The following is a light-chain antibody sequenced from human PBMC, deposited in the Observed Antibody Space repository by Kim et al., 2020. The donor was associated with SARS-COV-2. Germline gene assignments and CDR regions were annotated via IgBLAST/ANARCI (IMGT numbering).Light chain of an antibody. CDR1: KLGDKY. Sequence: SYELTQPPSVSVSPGQTASITCSGDKLGDKYACWYQQKPGQSPGLVIYQDSKRPSGIPERFSGSNSGNTATLTISRVEAGDEADYYCQVWDSSSDHPGVFGGGTQLTVL. V-gene: IGLV3-1*01. J-gene: IGLJ2*01. CDR3: QVWDSSSDHPGV. CDR2: QDS.